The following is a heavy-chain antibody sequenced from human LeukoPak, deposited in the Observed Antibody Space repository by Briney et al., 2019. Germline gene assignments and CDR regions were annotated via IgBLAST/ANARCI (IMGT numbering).Heavy chain of an antibody. CDR2: ISGSGDNT. CDR3: ARGDSLIVVVTEFDY. J-gene: IGHJ4*02. Sequence: GGSLRLSCAASGFTFSSYAMSWVRQVPGKGLEWVSVISGSGDNTYYADSVKGRFTISRDNSKNTLYLQMNSLRAEDTAMYYCARGDSLIVVVTEFDYWGQGTLVTVSS. V-gene: IGHV3-23*01. D-gene: IGHD3-22*01. CDR1: GFTFSSYA.